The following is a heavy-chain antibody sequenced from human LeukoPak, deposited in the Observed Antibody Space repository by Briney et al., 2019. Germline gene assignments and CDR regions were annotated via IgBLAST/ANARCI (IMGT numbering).Heavy chain of an antibody. V-gene: IGHV1-46*01. J-gene: IGHJ6*03. CDR2: INPSGGST. Sequence: ASVKVSCTSSGYTFTSYYIHWVRQAPGEGLEWMGIINPSGGSTSYAQTFQGRVTMTRGMSTSTVYMELSSLRSEDTAVYYCARVAAEVVVVPGPIGFGWLRRDYYYMDVWGKGTTVTVSS. CDR3: ARVAAEVVVVPGPIGFGWLRRDYYYMDV. CDR1: GYTFTSYY. D-gene: IGHD2-2*02.